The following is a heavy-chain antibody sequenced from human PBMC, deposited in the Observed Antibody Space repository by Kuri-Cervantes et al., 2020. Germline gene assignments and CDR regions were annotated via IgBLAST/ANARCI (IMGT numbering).Heavy chain of an antibody. V-gene: IGHV3-23*01. CDR1: GFTFDDYA. D-gene: IGHD3-16*01. CDR2: ISGSGGST. CDR3: ARPPGDPQTYYYYYMDV. Sequence: GESLKISCAASGFTFDDYAMHWVRQAPGKGLEWVSGISGSGGSTYYADSVKGRFTISRDNSKNTLYLQMNSLRAEDTAVYYCARPPGDPQTYYYYYMDVWGKGTTVTVSS. J-gene: IGHJ6*03.